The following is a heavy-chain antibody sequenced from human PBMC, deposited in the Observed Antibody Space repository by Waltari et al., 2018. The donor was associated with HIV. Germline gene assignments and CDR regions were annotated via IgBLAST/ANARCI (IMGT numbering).Heavy chain of an antibody. V-gene: IGHV3-30*18. CDR1: GFTFSSYG. D-gene: IGHD3-16*01. CDR2: ISCYDGNNK. Sequence: QVQLVESGGGVVQPGRSLRLSCAASGFTFSSYGMHWVRQAPGKGLEWVSVISCYDGNNKYYADSVKGRPTISRDNSKSTLYLQMNSLRAEDTAVYYCANLDSGQAGGWGQGTLVTVSS. CDR3: ANLDSGQAGG. J-gene: IGHJ4*02.